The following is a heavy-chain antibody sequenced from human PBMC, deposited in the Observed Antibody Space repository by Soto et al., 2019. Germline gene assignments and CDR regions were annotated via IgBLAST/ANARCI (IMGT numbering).Heavy chain of an antibody. CDR1: GGSFSGYY. CDR3: STYYYDSSGHGDAFDI. D-gene: IGHD3-22*01. V-gene: IGHV4-34*01. CDR2: INHSGST. Sequence: ETLSLTCAVYGGSFSGYYWSWIRQPPGKGLEWIGEINHSGSTNYNPSHKSRVTISVDTSKNQFSLKLSSVTAADTAVYYCSTYYYDSSGHGDAFDIWGQGTMVTVSS. J-gene: IGHJ3*02.